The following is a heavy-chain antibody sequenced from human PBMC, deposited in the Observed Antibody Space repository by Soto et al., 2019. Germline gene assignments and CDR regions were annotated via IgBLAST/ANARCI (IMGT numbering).Heavy chain of an antibody. V-gene: IGHV1-69*06. D-gene: IGHD2-15*01. CDR3: AVDIVVVVAATRYGSYYYGMDV. CDR2: IIPIFGTA. CDR1: GGTFSSYA. Sequence: QVQLVQSGAEVKKPGSSVKVSCKASGGTFSSYAISWVRQAPGQGLEWIGGIIPIFGTANYAQTFQGRVTITADKSTSTAYMELSSLRSDDTAVYYCAVDIVVVVAATRYGSYYYGMDVWGQGTTVTVSS. J-gene: IGHJ6*02.